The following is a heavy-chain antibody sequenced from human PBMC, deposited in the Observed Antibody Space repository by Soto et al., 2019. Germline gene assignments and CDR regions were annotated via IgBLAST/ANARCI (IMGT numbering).Heavy chain of an antibody. CDR1: GFTFSSYS. J-gene: IGHJ3*02. CDR3: ARDRSGSYLDAFDI. V-gene: IGHV3-21*01. D-gene: IGHD1-26*01. CDR2: ISSSSSYI. Sequence: EVQLVESGGGLVKPGGSLRLSCAASGFTFSSYSMDWVRQAPGKRLEWVSSISSSSSYIYYADSVKGRFTISRDNAKNSLYLQMNSLRAEDTAVYYCARDRSGSYLDAFDIWGQGTMVTVSS.